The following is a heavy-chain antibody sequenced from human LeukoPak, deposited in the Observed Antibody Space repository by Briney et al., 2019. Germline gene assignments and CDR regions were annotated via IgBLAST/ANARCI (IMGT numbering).Heavy chain of an antibody. Sequence: GESLKISCKGSGYSFTSYWIGWVRQMPGKGLEWMGIIYPGDSDTRYSPSFQGQVTISADKSISTAYLQWSSLKASDTAMYYCARHGHSTGDILTGNNPSYYYYYMDVWGKGTTVTVSS. V-gene: IGHV5-51*01. CDR1: GYSFTSYW. D-gene: IGHD3-9*01. CDR3: ARHGHSTGDILTGNNPSYYYYYMDV. J-gene: IGHJ6*03. CDR2: IYPGDSDT.